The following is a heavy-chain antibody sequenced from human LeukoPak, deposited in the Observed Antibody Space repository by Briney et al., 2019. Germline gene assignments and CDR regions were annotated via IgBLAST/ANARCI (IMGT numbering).Heavy chain of an antibody. J-gene: IGHJ6*03. CDR2: IYHSGST. CDR1: GYSISSGYY. V-gene: IGHV4-38-2*02. Sequence: PSETLSLTCTVSGYSISSGYYWGWIRQPPGKGLEWIGSIYHSGSTYYNPSLKSRVTISVDTSKNQFSLKLSSVTAADTAVYYCARAEYGDYGNYYYYYMDVWGKGTTVTVSS. D-gene: IGHD4-17*01. CDR3: ARAEYGDYGNYYYYYMDV.